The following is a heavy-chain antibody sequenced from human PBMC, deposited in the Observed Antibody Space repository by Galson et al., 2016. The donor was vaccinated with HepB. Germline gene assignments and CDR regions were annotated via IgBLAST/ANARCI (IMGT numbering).Heavy chain of an antibody. CDR2: ITSTSGHK. J-gene: IGHJ4*02. Sequence: SPRLSCAVSGVTFGTYTMNWVRQAPGKGLEWVSSITSTSGHKYYADSVKGRFTISRDNAENSLYLQMNTLRDNDTAVYYCARGGCSGGSCYSGTWDYWGQGTLVIVSS. V-gene: IGHV3-21*01. D-gene: IGHD2-15*01. CDR1: GVTFGTYT. CDR3: ARGGCSGGSCYSGTWDY.